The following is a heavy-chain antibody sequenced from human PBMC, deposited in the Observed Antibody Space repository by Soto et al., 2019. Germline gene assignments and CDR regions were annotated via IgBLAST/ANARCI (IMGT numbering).Heavy chain of an antibody. CDR1: EYSFPIYW. J-gene: IGHJ4*02. D-gene: IGHD3-10*01. Sequence: LGESLKISCQAFEYSFPIYWISWVRQKPGGGLEWMGRIDPSDSFATYSPSFQVHITISADKSTRTVYLEWRILQASDTATYYCARHQSGSGNSNFDFWGQGTPVAVSS. CDR3: ARHQSGSGNSNFDF. V-gene: IGHV5-10-1*01. CDR2: IDPSDSFA.